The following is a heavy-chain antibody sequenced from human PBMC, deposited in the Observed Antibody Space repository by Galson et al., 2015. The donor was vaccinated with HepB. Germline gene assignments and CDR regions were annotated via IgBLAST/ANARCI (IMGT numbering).Heavy chain of an antibody. Sequence: SVKVSCKASGYTFTSYYMHWVRQAPGQGLEWMGIINPSGGSTSYAQKFQGRVTMTRDTSTSTVYMELNSLRSEDTAVYYCARGPKEAYNWNYVYGAFDIWGQGTMVTVSS. J-gene: IGHJ3*02. V-gene: IGHV1-46*01. CDR3: ARGPKEAYNWNYVYGAFDI. CDR1: GYTFTSYY. D-gene: IGHD1-7*01. CDR2: INPSGGST.